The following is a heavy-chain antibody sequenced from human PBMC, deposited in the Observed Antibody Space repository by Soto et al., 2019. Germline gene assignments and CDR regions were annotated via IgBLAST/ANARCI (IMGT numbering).Heavy chain of an antibody. CDR1: GFNFGPFA. Sequence: GGSLRLSCAASGFNFGPFAMNWVRQPPGKGLEWVSGIYGDSSGTYYADSVKGRFTISRDNSKNTLYLQMNSLRAEDTAVYYCARDRVESGYPEYFQHWGQGTLVTVSS. CDR3: ARDRVESGYPEYFQH. D-gene: IGHD3-22*01. CDR2: IYGDSSGT. V-gene: IGHV3-23*03. J-gene: IGHJ1*01.